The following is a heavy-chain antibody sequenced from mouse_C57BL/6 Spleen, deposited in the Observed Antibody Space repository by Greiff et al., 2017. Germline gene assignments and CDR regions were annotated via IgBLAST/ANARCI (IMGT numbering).Heavy chain of an antibody. CDR3: ARRFYYGSGGFAY. D-gene: IGHD1-1*01. CDR1: GYAFTNYL. J-gene: IGHJ3*01. Sequence: VMLVESGAELVRPGTSVKVSCKASGYAFTNYLIEWVKQRPGQGLEWIGVINPGSGGTNYNEKFKGKATLTADKSSSTAYMQLSSLTSEDSAVYFCARRFYYGSGGFAYWGQGTLVTVSA. CDR2: INPGSGGT. V-gene: IGHV1-54*01.